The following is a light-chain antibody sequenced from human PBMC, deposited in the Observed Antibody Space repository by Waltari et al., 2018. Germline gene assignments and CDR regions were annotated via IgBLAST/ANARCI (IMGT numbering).Light chain of an antibody. J-gene: IGLJ3*02. CDR3: SMYMGSGIWV. CDR1: SGPVSSTSY. CDR2: KGN. V-gene: IGLV8-61*01. Sequence: QTVLTQEPSLSVSPGGTVTLTCAFSSGPVSSTSYATWYQQTPGLPPRTLVYKGNGRSSGVPDRFSGSILGNKAALTITGAQADDESDYYCSMYMGSGIWVFGGGTKLTVL.